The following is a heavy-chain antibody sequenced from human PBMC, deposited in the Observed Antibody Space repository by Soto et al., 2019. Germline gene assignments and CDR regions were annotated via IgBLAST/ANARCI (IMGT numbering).Heavy chain of an antibody. CDR1: GFSLSTRGVG. Sequence: QITLKESGPTLVKPTQTLTLTCTFSGFSLSTRGVGVGWIRQHQEKALEWLALIYWDDDKRYSPSLKSRLTITKDTSKTQVVLTMTNMDPVDTATYYCGCAALPASYFDYWGQGTLVTVSS. D-gene: IGHD6-6*01. J-gene: IGHJ4*02. CDR2: IYWDDDK. V-gene: IGHV2-5*02. CDR3: GCAALPASYFDY.